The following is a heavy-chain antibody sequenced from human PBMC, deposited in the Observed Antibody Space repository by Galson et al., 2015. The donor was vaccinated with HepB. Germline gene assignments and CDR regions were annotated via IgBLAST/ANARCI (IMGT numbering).Heavy chain of an antibody. Sequence: LRLSCAASGFTFSSYWMSWVRQAPGKGLEWVASIKQNGNERYYVDSVKGRFTISRDNAKNSLYLQMSSLRAEDTAVYYCARRTGSYFDVTLGQFDYWGQGILVTVSS. V-gene: IGHV3-7*01. J-gene: IGHJ4*02. CDR3: ARRTGSYFDVTLGQFDY. CDR1: GFTFSSYW. CDR2: IKQNGNER. D-gene: IGHD1-26*01.